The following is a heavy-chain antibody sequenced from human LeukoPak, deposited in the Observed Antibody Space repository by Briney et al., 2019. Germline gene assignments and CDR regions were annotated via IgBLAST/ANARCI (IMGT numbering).Heavy chain of an antibody. CDR2: IYYSGNT. D-gene: IGHD3-10*01. V-gene: IGHV4-39*01. J-gene: IGHJ5*02. CDR3: GRLPMIRGIIGWFDP. CDR1: GGSISSSAYY. Sequence: SETLSPTCAVSGGSISSSAYYWGWIRQPPGKGLEWIGSIYYSGNTYYRPSLKSRVTMSVDRSTNQFTLKLSSVTAADTAVYYCGRLPMIRGIIGWFDPWGQGTLVTVSS.